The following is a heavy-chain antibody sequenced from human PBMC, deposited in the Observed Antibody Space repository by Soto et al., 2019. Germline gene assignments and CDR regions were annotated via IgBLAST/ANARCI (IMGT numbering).Heavy chain of an antibody. CDR2: IKQGGSEQ. Sequence: EVQLVESGGGLVQPGGSLGLSCAASGVTFSNYCMSWVRQAPGKGLEWVANIKQGGSEQYYVDSVKGHFTMPRDIAKNSLYLQMNSLRGEDTAVYYCARDGTWGQGTLVTVSS. J-gene: IGHJ4*02. V-gene: IGHV3-7*01. CDR1: GVTFSNYC. CDR3: ARDGT.